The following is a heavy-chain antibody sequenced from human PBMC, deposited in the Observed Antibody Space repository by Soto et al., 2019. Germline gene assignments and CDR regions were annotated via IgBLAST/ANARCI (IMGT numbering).Heavy chain of an antibody. Sequence: QVQLVQSGAEVKKTGSSVKVSCKTSGGTFSTFGISWVRQAPGQGLEWMGGIIPFFGTAEYSQKFEDRITITADESTNTVYMDLRSLTSEDTAIYYCARSLGETTSLFDYWGQGSLVTVSA. J-gene: IGHJ4*02. D-gene: IGHD1-26*01. CDR3: ARSLGETTSLFDY. CDR1: GGTFSTFG. V-gene: IGHV1-69*01. CDR2: IIPFFGTA.